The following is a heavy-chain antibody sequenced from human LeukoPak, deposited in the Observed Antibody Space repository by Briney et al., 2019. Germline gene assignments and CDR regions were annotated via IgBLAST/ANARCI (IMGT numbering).Heavy chain of an antibody. CDR2: ISAYNGNT. J-gene: IGHJ4*02. D-gene: IGHD3-22*01. Sequence: ASVKVSCKASGCTFTSYGISWVRQAPGQGLEWMGWISAYNGNTNYAQKLQGRVTMTTDTSTSTAYMELRSLRSDDTAVYYCARDSPDYYDSSGYYYWGQGTLVTVSS. CDR3: ARDSPDYYDSSGYYY. V-gene: IGHV1-18*01. CDR1: GCTFTSYG.